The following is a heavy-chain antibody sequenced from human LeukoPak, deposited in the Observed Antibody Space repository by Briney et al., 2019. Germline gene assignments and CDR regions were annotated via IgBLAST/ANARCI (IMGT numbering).Heavy chain of an antibody. CDR1: GDSISSSTYY. D-gene: IGHD5-24*01. Sequence: SETLSLTCSVSGDSISSSTYYWSWIRQPPGKGLEWIGYIYYSGSTNYNPSLKSRVTISVDTSKNQFSLKLSSVTAADTAVYYCARESGMATVDYWGQGTLVTVSS. V-gene: IGHV4-61*01. CDR2: IYYSGST. CDR3: ARESGMATVDY. J-gene: IGHJ4*02.